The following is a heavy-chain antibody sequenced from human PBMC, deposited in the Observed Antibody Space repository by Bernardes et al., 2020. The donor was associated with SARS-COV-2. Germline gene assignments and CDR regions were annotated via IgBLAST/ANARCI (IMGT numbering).Heavy chain of an antibody. D-gene: IGHD6-13*01. V-gene: IGHV3-13*01. J-gene: IGHJ4*02. CDR1: GFTFSSYD. CDR2: ISATGDT. Sequence: GGSLRLSCAASGFTFSSYDFHWVRQVTGKGLEWVSAISATGDTYYTGSVKGRFTISRENARNSLYLQMNILTAGDTAVYYCARGITASGKTPLIDYWGQGTLVTVSS. CDR3: ARGITASGKTPLIDY.